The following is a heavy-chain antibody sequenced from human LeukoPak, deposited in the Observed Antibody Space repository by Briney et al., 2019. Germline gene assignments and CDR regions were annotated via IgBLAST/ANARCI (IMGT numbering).Heavy chain of an antibody. Sequence: GGSLRLSCAASGFTLSGSAMHWVRQASGKGLEWVGRIRSKANSHATAYAASVKGRFTISRDDSKNMAYLQMNSLKTEDTAVYYCARPGPNGDYYPRFDYWGQGTLVTVSS. J-gene: IGHJ4*02. CDR2: IRSKANSHAT. CDR1: GFTLSGSA. CDR3: ARPGPNGDYYPRFDY. V-gene: IGHV3-73*01. D-gene: IGHD4-17*01.